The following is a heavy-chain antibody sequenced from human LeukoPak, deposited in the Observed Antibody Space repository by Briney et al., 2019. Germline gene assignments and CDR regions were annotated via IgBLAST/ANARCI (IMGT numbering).Heavy chain of an antibody. V-gene: IGHV4-34*01. J-gene: IGHJ4*02. CDR3: ATGAYSISRELFYY. Sequence: PSETLSLTCAVYGGSFSGYYWSWIRQPPGKGLEWIGEINHSGSTNYNPSLKSRVTISVDTSKNQFSLKLSSVTAADTAVYYCATGAYSISRELFYYWGQGTLVTVSS. CDR1: GGSFSGYY. CDR2: INHSGST. D-gene: IGHD6-6*01.